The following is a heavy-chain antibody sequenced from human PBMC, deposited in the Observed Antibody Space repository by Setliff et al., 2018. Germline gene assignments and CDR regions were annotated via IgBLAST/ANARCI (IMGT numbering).Heavy chain of an antibody. CDR2: LIPMFGTT. CDR3: VREGVDSRSSTDYRYYMDV. V-gene: IGHV1-69*05. J-gene: IGHJ6*03. CDR1: GFSFTSFG. Sequence: SVKVSCKTSGFSFTSFGFSWVRQAPGQGLEWMGGLIPMFGTTDYAQKFRDRVTIITDESTSTAFMQLSSLRSEDTAVYYCVREGVDSRSSTDYRYYMDVWGKGTTVTVSS. D-gene: IGHD3-22*01.